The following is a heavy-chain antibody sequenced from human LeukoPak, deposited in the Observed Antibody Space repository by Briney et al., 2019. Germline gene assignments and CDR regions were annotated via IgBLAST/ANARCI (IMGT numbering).Heavy chain of an antibody. CDR3: ARDSLRYYSRGEFDP. D-gene: IGHD3-10*01. Sequence: PGGSLRLSCAASGFTFSSYAMHWVRQAPGKGLEWVANIKQDGSEKYYVNSVKGRFTISRDNAKNSLYLQMNSLRAEDTAVYYCARDSLRYYSRGEFDPWGQGTLVTVSS. V-gene: IGHV3-7*01. CDR2: IKQDGSEK. J-gene: IGHJ5*02. CDR1: GFTFSSYA.